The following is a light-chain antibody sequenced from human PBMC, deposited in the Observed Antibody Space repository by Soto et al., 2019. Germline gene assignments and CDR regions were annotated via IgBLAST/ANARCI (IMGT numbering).Light chain of an antibody. V-gene: IGLV1-47*01. CDR1: SSNIGTNY. Sequence: QAVVTQPPSASGTPGERVTISCSGSSSNIGTNYVYWYQHLPGTAPKLLIYRSNQRPSGVPDRFSGSKSGTSASLTISGLRSEDEADYYCATWDGNLSGVFGGGTKVTVL. J-gene: IGLJ2*01. CDR2: RSN. CDR3: ATWDGNLSGV.